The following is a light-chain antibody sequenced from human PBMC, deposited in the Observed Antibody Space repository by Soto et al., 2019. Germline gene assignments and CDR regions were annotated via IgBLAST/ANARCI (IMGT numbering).Light chain of an antibody. CDR3: SSFTSTRTYV. V-gene: IGLV2-14*01. J-gene: IGLJ1*01. CDR2: EVN. CDR1: SSDVGGCNC. Sequence: QSALTQPASVSGSPGQSITISCTGTSSDVGGCNCVSWYQHHPGKAPKLMIYEVNNRPSGVSNRFSGSKSGNTASLTISGLQAEDEADYYCSSFTSTRTYVFGSGTKLTVL.